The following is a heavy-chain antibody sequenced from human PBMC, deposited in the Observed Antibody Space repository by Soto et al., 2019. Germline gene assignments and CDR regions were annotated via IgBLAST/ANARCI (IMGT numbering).Heavy chain of an antibody. Sequence: PGGSLRLSCAGSGFTFGYYAMTWFRQAPGKGLECVGFITSKTYGGTPQYAASVKGRFTISRDDSKNTVYLQINALRAEDTAVYYCARDFSMVIVAPGYWGQGTLVTVPQ. V-gene: IGHV3-49*03. J-gene: IGHJ4*02. CDR2: ITSKTYGGTP. D-gene: IGHD5-12*01. CDR3: ARDFSMVIVAPGY. CDR1: GFTFGYYA.